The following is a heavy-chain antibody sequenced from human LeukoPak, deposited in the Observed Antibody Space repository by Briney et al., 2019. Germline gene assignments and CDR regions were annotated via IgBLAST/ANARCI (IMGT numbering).Heavy chain of an antibody. CDR1: GGSISSSSYY. CDR2: IYYSGST. D-gene: IGHD3-3*01. Sequence: KPSETLSLTCTVSGGSISSSSYYWGWIRQPPGKGLEWIGSIYYSGSTYYNPSLKSRVTISVDTSKNQFSLKLSSVTAADTAVYYCARHDLFWSGYGDQYYFDYWGQGTLVTVSS. V-gene: IGHV4-39*01. J-gene: IGHJ4*02. CDR3: ARHDLFWSGYGDQYYFDY.